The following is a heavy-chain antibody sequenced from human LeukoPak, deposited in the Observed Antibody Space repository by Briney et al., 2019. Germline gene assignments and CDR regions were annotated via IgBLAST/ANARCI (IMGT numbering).Heavy chain of an antibody. Sequence: SETLSLTCTVSGYSISSGYYWGWIRQPPGKGLEWIGSIYHSGSTYYNPSLKSRVTISVDTSKNQFSLKLSSVTAADTAVYYCARGEWELEIYFDYWGQGTLVTVSS. D-gene: IGHD1-26*01. CDR2: IYHSGST. V-gene: IGHV4-38-2*02. J-gene: IGHJ4*02. CDR3: ARGEWELEIYFDY. CDR1: GYSISSGYY.